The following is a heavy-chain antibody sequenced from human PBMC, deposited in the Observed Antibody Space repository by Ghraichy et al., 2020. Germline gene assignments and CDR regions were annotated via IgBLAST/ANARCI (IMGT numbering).Heavy chain of an antibody. V-gene: IGHV3-33*08. CDR3: ARDEVLVGVSDLGDY. Sequence: GGSLRLSCAASGFTFSSYGMHWVRQAPGKGLEWVAVIWYDGSNKYYADSVKGRFTISRDNSKNTLYLQMNSLRAEDTAVYYCARDEVLVGVSDLGDYWGQGTLVTVSS. CDR2: IWYDGSNK. D-gene: IGHD1-26*01. CDR1: GFTFSSYG. J-gene: IGHJ4*02.